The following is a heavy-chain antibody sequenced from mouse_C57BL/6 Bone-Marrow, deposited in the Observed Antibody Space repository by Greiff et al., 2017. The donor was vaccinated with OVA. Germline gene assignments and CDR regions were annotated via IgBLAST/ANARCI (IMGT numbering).Heavy chain of an antibody. J-gene: IGHJ4*01. CDR1: GYTFTSYW. CDR3: AREDYDNAMDY. CDR2: IDPSGSYT. Sequence: QVQLQQPGAELVMPGASVKLSCKASGYTFTSYWMHWVKQRPGQGLEWIGEIDPSGSYTNYNQKFKGKSTLTVDKSSSTAYMQLSSLTSEDSAVYYCAREDYDNAMDYWGQGTSVTVSS. V-gene: IGHV1-69*01. D-gene: IGHD2-4*01.